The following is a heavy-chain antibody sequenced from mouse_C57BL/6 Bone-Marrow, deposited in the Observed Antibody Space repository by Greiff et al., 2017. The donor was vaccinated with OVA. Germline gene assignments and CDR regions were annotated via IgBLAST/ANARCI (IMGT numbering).Heavy chain of an antibody. CDR1: GYAFSSSW. CDR3: AGHEDGDYASYFDY. D-gene: IGHD2-13*01. J-gene: IGHJ2*01. V-gene: IGHV1-82*01. Sequence: QVQLQQSGPELVKPGASVKISCKASGYAFSSSWMNWVKQRPGKGLEWIGRIYPGDGDTNYNGKFKGKATLTADKSSSTAYMQLSSLTSEDSAVYFGAGHEDGDYASYFDYGGQGTTLTVSS. CDR2: IYPGDGDT.